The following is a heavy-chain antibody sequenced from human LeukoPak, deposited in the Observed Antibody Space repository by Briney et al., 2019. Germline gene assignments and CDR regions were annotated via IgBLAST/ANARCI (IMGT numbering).Heavy chain of an antibody. CDR2: VSAYNGNT. J-gene: IGHJ4*02. V-gene: IGHV1-18*01. CDR1: GYTFTSYG. D-gene: IGHD3-10*01. Sequence: ASVKVSCKASGYTFTSYGISWVRQAPGQGLEWMGWVSAYNGNTNYAQKLQGRVTMTTDTSTSTAYMELRSLRSDDTAVYYCARDNVPYYYGSGSYCDYWGQRTLVTVSS. CDR3: ARDNVPYYYGSGSYCDY.